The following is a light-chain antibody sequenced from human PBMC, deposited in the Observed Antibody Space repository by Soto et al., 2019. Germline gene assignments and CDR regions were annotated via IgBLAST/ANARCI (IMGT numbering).Light chain of an antibody. V-gene: IGLV1-51*02. Sequence: SSSNIGNYYVSWHQQLPGTAPKLHIYENDKRPSGIPDRFSGSKSGTSATLGITGLQTGDEADYYCGTWDSSLSIFVFGTGTKVTVL. CDR3: GTWDSSLSIFV. CDR1: SSNIGNYY. CDR2: END. J-gene: IGLJ1*01.